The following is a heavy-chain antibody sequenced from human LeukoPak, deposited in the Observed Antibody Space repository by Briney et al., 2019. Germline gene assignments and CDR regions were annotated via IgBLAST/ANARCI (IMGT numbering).Heavy chain of an antibody. D-gene: IGHD3-3*01. Sequence: PSETLSLTCTVSGDSISSSSYYWGWIRQPPGKRLEWIGNFYYSGSTYYNPSLKSRVTISVDTSKNQLSLRLNSVTAADTAVYYCARVQGMSGYFLIDLWGQGTLVTVSS. CDR3: ARVQGMSGYFLIDL. J-gene: IGHJ5*02. V-gene: IGHV4-39*07. CDR1: GDSISSSSYY. CDR2: FYYSGST.